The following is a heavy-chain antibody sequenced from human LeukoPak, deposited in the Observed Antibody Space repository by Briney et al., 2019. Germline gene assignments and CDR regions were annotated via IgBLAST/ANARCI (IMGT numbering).Heavy chain of an antibody. J-gene: IGHJ4*02. CDR2: INHSGST. CDR1: GGSFSGYY. Sequence: PSETLSLTCAVYGGSFSGYYWSWIRQPPGKGLEWIGEINHSGSTNYNPSLKSRVTTSVDTSKNQFSLKLSSVTAADTAVYYCARGRTGYSSSWYVSVYFDYWGQGTLVTVSS. D-gene: IGHD6-13*01. CDR3: ARGRTGYSSSWYVSVYFDY. V-gene: IGHV4-34*01.